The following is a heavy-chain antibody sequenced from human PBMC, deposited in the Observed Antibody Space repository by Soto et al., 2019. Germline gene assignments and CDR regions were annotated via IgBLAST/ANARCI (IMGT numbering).Heavy chain of an antibody. V-gene: IGHV4-31*03. J-gene: IGHJ3*01. D-gene: IGHD2-2*01. CDR1: GDSINRGGYY. CDR3: AREAPVASDAFDV. Sequence: QVQLQESGPGLAKPSQTLSLICTVSGDSINRGGYYWSWVRQHPGKGPEWIGHIYYNGNPYYNPSLKSRVTISIDTSRNQFSLQLTSLTVADTAVYYGAREAPVASDAFDVWGQGTTVTISA. CDR2: IYYNGNP.